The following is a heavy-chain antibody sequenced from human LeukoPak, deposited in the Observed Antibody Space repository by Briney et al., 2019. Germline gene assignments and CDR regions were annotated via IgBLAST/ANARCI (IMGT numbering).Heavy chain of an antibody. Sequence: ASVTVSCKASGYTFTSYYMHWVRQAPGQGLEWMGIINPSGGSTSYAQKFQGRVTITRDTSATIAYMELSSLRSEDTAVYYCARSARSEAADYWGQGTLVTVSS. J-gene: IGHJ4*02. V-gene: IGHV1-46*01. CDR3: ARSARSEAADY. CDR1: GYTFTSYY. CDR2: INPSGGST.